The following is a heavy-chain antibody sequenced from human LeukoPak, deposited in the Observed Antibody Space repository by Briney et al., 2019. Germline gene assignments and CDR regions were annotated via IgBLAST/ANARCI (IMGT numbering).Heavy chain of an antibody. V-gene: IGHV4-61*02. CDR1: GGSISSGSYY. CDR2: IYTSGST. CDR3: ARDGYNYRRIDY. J-gene: IGHJ4*02. D-gene: IGHD5-24*01. Sequence: PSETLSLTCTVSGGSISSGSYYWSWIRQPAGKGLEWIGRIYTSGSTNYNPSLKSRVTISVDTSKNQFSLKLSSVTAADTAVYYCARDGYNYRRIDYWGQGTLVTVSS.